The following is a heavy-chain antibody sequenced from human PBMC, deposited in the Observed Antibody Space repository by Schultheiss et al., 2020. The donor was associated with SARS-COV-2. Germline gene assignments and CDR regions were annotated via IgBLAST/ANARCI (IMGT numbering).Heavy chain of an antibody. CDR3: ARGLKKQWLDLRTYYYYGMDV. J-gene: IGHJ6*02. CDR1: GGSISSGDYY. V-gene: IGHV4-30-4*01. Sequence: SETLSLTCTVSGGSISSGDYYWSWIRQPPGKGLEWIGYIYYSGSTNYNPSLKSRVTISVDTSKNQFSLKLSSVTAADTAVYYCARGLKKQWLDLRTYYYYGMDVWGQGTTVTVSS. CDR2: IYYSGST. D-gene: IGHD6-19*01.